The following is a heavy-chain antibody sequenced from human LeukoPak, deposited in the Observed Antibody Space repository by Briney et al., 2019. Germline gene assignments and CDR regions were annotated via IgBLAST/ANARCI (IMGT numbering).Heavy chain of an antibody. D-gene: IGHD2-2*01. CDR2: IIPIFGTA. CDR3: ARASLGCSSTSCYSYFDY. Sequence: SVKVSCKASGYTFTSYAISWVRQAPGQGLEWMGGIIPIFGTANYAQKFQGRVTITADESTSTAYMELSSLRSEDTAVYYCARASLGCSSTSCYSYFDYWGQGTLVTVSS. CDR1: GYTFTSYA. J-gene: IGHJ4*02. V-gene: IGHV1-69*13.